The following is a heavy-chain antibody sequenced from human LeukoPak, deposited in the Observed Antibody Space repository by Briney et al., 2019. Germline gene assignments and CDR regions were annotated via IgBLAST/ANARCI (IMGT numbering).Heavy chain of an antibody. Sequence: GASVKVPCKASGGTFSSYAISWVRQAPGQGLEWMGGIIPIFGTANYAQKFQGRVTITTEESTSTAYMELSSLRSEDTAVYYCARGYCSSTSCYGDAFDIWGQGTMVTVSS. CDR1: GGTFSSYA. V-gene: IGHV1-69*05. CDR2: IIPIFGTA. CDR3: ARGYCSSTSCYGDAFDI. J-gene: IGHJ3*02. D-gene: IGHD2-2*01.